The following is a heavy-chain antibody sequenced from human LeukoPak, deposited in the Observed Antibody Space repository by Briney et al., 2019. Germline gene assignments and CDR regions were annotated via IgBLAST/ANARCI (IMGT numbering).Heavy chain of an antibody. J-gene: IGHJ6*03. V-gene: IGHV4-39*07. CDR2: INHSGST. CDR1: GGSISSGGYY. D-gene: IGHD6-13*01. CDR3: ARGIAARIGVVYYYYMDV. Sequence: SETLSLTCTVSGGSISSGGYYWSWIRQPPGKGLEWIGEINHSGSTNYNPSLKSRVTISVDTSKNQFSLKLSSVTAADTAVYYCARGIAARIGVVYYYYMDVWGKGTTVTVSS.